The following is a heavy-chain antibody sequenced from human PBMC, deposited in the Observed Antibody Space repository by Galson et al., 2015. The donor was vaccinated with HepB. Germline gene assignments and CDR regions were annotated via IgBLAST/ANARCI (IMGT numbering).Heavy chain of an antibody. CDR3: AKTGGSSWYYYWYFDL. CDR1: GFTFSSYA. Sequence: SLRLSCAASGFTFSSYAMSWVRQAPGKGLEWVSAISGSGGSTYYADSVKGRFTISRDNSKNTLYLQMNSLRAEDTAVYYCAKTGGSSWYYYWYFDLWGRGTLVTVSS. D-gene: IGHD6-13*01. V-gene: IGHV3-23*01. J-gene: IGHJ2*01. CDR2: ISGSGGST.